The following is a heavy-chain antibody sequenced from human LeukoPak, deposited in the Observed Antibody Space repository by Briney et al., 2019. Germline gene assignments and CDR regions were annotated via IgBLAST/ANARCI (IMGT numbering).Heavy chain of an antibody. D-gene: IGHD3-10*01. V-gene: IGHV3-30*04. CDR2: ISYDGSNK. CDR1: GFTFSNYA. CDR3: ARDSQNHGSGSYYRGIDY. Sequence: QPGRSLRLSCAASGFTFSNYAVHWVRQAPGKGLEWVAVISYDGSNKYYADSVKGRYTISRDNSKNTLYLQMNSLRAEGTAVYYCARDSQNHGSGSYYRGIDYWGQGTLVTVSS. J-gene: IGHJ4*02.